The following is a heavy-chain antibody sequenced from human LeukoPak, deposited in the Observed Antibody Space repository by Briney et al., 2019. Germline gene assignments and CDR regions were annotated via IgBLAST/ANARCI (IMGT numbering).Heavy chain of an antibody. CDR2: MYYSGST. J-gene: IGHJ5*02. D-gene: IGHD2-2*01. V-gene: IGHV4-39*07. CDR1: GGSISSSSYY. CDR3: ARGGIIVVPISNWFDP. Sequence: ASETLSLTCTVSGGSISSSSYYWGWIRQPPGKGLEWIGSMYYSGSTYYNPSLQSRVTISLDTSKNQFSLKLNSVTAADTAVYYCARGGIIVVPISNWFDPWGQGTLVTVSS.